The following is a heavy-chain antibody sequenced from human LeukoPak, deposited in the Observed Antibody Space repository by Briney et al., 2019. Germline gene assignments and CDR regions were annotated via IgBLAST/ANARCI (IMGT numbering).Heavy chain of an antibody. Sequence: ASVKVSCKASGYTFTGYYMHWVRQAPGQGLEWMGWINPNSGGTNYAQKFQGRVTMTRDTSISTAYMELSRLRSDDTAVYYCARVTVTTGGQYYYYYYMDVWGKGPRSPSP. V-gene: IGHV1-2*02. CDR3: ARVTVTTGGQYYYYYYMDV. D-gene: IGHD4-11*01. CDR1: GYTFTGYY. CDR2: INPNSGGT. J-gene: IGHJ6*03.